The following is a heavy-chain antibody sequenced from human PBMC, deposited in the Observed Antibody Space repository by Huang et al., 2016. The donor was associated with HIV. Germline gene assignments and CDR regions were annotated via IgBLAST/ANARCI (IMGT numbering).Heavy chain of an antibody. CDR2: IIPTLGKA. CDR1: GGSFGNFS. V-gene: IGHV1-69*01. Sequence: QVQLVQSGAEVKTPGSSVQVSCKASGGSFGNFSIGWVRQAPGQGLEGMVGIIPTLGKANDAKKFQGRFTIVAEESTSTAYMALSSLRSEDTAVYYCATVDYYDTSGPQRGYFDNWGQGTLVTVSS. D-gene: IGHD3-22*01. CDR3: ATVDYYDTSGPQRGYFDN. J-gene: IGHJ4*02.